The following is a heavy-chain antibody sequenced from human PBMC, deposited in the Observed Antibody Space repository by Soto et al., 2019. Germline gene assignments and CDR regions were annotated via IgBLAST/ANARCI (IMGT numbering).Heavy chain of an antibody. D-gene: IGHD6-6*01. CDR3: ARNGTYSSSLSQYSGMDV. Sequence: GASVKVSCKASGGTFANFIMNWVRQTPGQGLEWMGGIVPMFGTATYAEKFKGRVTISATGSTSTAYMELTSLRSEDTAVYYCARNGTYSSSLSQYSGMDVWRQGTTVTVSS. CDR2: IVPMFGTA. J-gene: IGHJ6*02. V-gene: IGHV1-69*13. CDR1: GGTFANFI.